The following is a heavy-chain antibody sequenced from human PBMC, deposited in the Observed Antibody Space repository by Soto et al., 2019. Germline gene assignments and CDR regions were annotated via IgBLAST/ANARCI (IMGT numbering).Heavy chain of an antibody. Sequence: SETLSLTCTVSGDSISSSTYYWGWIRQPPGKGLEWIGSIYYTGSTYYNPSLKSRVTIFIDTSQSQFSLKLSSATAADTAVYYCARQWCFGELFVKKRNLFAPRARGTLVTVSA. CDR3: ARQWCFGELFVKKRNLFAP. CDR2: IYYTGST. CDR1: GDSISSSTYY. D-gene: IGHD3-16*01. J-gene: IGHJ5*02. V-gene: IGHV4-39*01.